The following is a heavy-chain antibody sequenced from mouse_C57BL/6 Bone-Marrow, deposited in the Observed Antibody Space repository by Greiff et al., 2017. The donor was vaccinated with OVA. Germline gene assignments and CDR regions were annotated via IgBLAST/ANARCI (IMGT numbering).Heavy chain of an antibody. CDR2: IYPGSGST. V-gene: IGHV1-55*01. CDR3: ARSGGPSAWFAY. J-gene: IGHJ3*01. CDR1: GYTFTSYW. Sequence: QVQLQQPGAELVKPGALVKMSCKASGYTFTSYWITWVKQRPGQGLEWIGDIYPGSGSTNYNEKLKSKATLTVDTSSSTAYMQLSSLTSEDSAVYYCARSGGPSAWFAYWGQGTLVTVSA. D-gene: IGHD3-1*01.